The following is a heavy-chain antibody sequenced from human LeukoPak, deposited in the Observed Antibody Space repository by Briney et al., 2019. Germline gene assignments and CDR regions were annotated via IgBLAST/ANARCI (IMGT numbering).Heavy chain of an antibody. D-gene: IGHD6-13*01. V-gene: IGHV3-33*01. CDR2: IWYDGSNK. CDR3: ARDWAAAGRYRAEYFQH. CDR1: GFTFSSYG. J-gene: IGHJ1*01. Sequence: GGSLRLSCAASGFTFSSYGMRWVRQAPGKGLEWVAVIWYDGSNKYYADSVKGRFTISRDNSKNTLYLQMNSLRAEDTAVYYCARDWAAAGRYRAEYFQHWGQGTLVTVSS.